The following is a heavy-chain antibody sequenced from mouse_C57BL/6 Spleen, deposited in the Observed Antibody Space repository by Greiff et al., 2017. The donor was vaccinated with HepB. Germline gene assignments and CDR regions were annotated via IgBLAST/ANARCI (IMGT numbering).Heavy chain of an antibody. CDR1: GFTFSSYA. V-gene: IGHV5-4*03. CDR3: ARDLYGSSHWYFDV. Sequence: EVKRQESGGGLVKPGGSLKLSCAASGFTFSSYAMSWVRQTPEKRREWVATSSDGGSYTYYPDNVKGRFTISRDNAKNNLYLQMSHLKSEDTAMYYCARDLYGSSHWYFDVWGTGTTVTVSS. D-gene: IGHD1-1*01. J-gene: IGHJ1*03. CDR2: SSDGGSYT.